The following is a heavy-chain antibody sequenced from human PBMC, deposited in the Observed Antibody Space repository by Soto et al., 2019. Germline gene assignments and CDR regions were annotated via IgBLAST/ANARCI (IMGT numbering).Heavy chain of an antibody. V-gene: IGHV4-30-4*01. D-gene: IGHD4-4*01. J-gene: IGHJ4*02. CDR2: IFFNGDT. CDR1: GGSISNPDYY. Sequence: QVQLQESGPGLVKPSQTLSLTCTVSGGSISNPDYYWNWTRQPPGKGLEWIGSIFFNGDTSYNPSLKSRLNISVDTSKNHFSLSLRSVTASDTAVYFCAREGRLQSLDYWGQGTVVTVSS. CDR3: AREGRLQSLDY.